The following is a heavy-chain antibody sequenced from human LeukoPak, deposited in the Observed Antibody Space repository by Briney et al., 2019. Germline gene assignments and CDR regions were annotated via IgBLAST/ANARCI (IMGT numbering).Heavy chain of an antibody. CDR2: ISGSGVST. D-gene: IGHD3-22*01. CDR1: GFTISSYA. CDR3: AKDRYFDSSGYFTGGPYFDY. J-gene: IGHJ4*02. Sequence: GSLRLSCAASGFTISSYAMSWVRQAPGKGLEWVSAISGSGVSTYYADSVKGRFTISRDNSKNTLYLQMNSLRAEDTAVYYCAKDRYFDSSGYFTGGPYFDYWGQGTLVTVSS. V-gene: IGHV3-23*01.